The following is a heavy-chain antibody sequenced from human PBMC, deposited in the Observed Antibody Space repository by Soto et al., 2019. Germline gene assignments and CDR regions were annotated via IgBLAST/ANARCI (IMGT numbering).Heavy chain of an antibody. D-gene: IGHD2-15*01. CDR3: VRGAPTPGLDI. V-gene: IGHV3-7*03. Sequence: GGSLRLSCAASGFTFGSYWMSWVRQAPGKGLEWLATIKWDASEKKYVDSVRGRFSTSRDNTRNYLYLNMDSLRVGDTATYYCVRGAPTPGLDIWGRGTTVTVSS. CDR2: IKWDASEK. CDR1: GFTFGSYW. J-gene: IGHJ6*02.